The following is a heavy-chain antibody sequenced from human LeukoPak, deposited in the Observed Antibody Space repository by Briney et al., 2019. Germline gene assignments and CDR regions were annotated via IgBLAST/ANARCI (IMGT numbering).Heavy chain of an antibody. V-gene: IGHV4-30-2*01. CDR2: IYHSGST. CDR1: GGSISSGGYS. J-gene: IGHJ4*02. D-gene: IGHD3-16*01. Sequence: NPSETLSLTCAVSGGSISSGGYSWSWIRQPPGKGLEWIGYIYHSGSTYYNPSLKSRVTISVDRSKNQFSLKLSSVTAADTAVYYCARGGGGSPFDYWGQGTLVTVSS. CDR3: ARGGGGSPFDY.